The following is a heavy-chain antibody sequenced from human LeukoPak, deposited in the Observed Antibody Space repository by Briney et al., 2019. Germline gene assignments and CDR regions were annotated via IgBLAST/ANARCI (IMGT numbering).Heavy chain of an antibody. Sequence: ASVKVSCKASGGTFSSYAISWVRQAPGQGLEWMGGIIPIFGTANYAQKFQGRVTITADKSTSTAYMELGSLRSEDTAVYYCATHYYGSGSLLFDPWGQGTLVTVSS. J-gene: IGHJ5*02. CDR1: GGTFSSYA. V-gene: IGHV1-69*06. D-gene: IGHD3-10*01. CDR3: ATHYYGSGSLLFDP. CDR2: IIPIFGTA.